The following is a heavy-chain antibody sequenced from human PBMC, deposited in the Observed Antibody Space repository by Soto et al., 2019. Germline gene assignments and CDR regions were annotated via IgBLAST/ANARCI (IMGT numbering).Heavy chain of an antibody. Sequence: GGSLRLSCAASGFTFSSYAMSWVRQAPGKGLEWVSAISGSGGSTYYADSVKGRFTTSRDNSKNTLYLQMNSLRAEDTAVYYCAKDDAYSSSWPYYYYGMDVWGQGTTVTVSS. J-gene: IGHJ6*02. CDR3: AKDDAYSSSWPYYYYGMDV. CDR2: ISGSGGST. CDR1: GFTFSSYA. V-gene: IGHV3-23*01. D-gene: IGHD6-13*01.